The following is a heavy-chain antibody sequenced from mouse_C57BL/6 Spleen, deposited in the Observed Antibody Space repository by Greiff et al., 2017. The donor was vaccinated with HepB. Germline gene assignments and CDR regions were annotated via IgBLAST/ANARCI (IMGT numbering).Heavy chain of an antibody. D-gene: IGHD4-1*01. Sequence: EVMLVESGGGLVKPGGSLKLSCAASGFTFSDYGMHWVRQAPEKGLEWVAYISSGSSTIYYADTVKGRFTIARDNAKNTLFLQMTSLRSEDTAMYYCARGELGGFDYWGQGTTLTVSS. CDR1: GFTFSDYG. CDR2: ISSGSSTI. V-gene: IGHV5-17*01. CDR3: ARGELGGFDY. J-gene: IGHJ2*01.